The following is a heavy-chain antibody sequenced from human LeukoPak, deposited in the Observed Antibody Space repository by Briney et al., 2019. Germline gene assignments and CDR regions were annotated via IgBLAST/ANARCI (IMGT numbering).Heavy chain of an antibody. CDR3: ARDDSSGYYSYYFDY. J-gene: IGHJ4*02. D-gene: IGHD3-22*01. V-gene: IGHV1-2*02. Sequence: ASVKVSCKASGYTFTGYYMHWVRQAPGQGLEWMGWINPNSGGTNYAQKFQGRVTMTRDTSISTAYMELSRLRSDDTAVYYCARDDSSGYYSYYFDYWGQGTLVTVSS. CDR1: GYTFTGYY. CDR2: INPNSGGT.